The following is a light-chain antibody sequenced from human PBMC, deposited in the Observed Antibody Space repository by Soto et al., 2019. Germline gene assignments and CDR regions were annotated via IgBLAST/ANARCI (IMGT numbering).Light chain of an antibody. V-gene: IGKV1-5*03. J-gene: IGKJ1*01. CDR3: QQYKSSSWT. CDR2: KAS. Sequence: DIQMTQSPSTLSASVGDRVTITCRASQSISSWLAWYQQKPGKAPKLLIYKASSLESGVPSRFSGSGSGTEFPLTISSLQPDDFATYYCQQYKSSSWTFGQGTKVEIK. CDR1: QSISSW.